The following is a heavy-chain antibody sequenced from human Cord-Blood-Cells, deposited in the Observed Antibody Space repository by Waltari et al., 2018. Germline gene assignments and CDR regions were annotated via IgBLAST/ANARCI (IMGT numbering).Heavy chain of an antibody. J-gene: IGHJ3*02. CDR3: ARANWDDAFDI. CDR2: IKQDGSEK. V-gene: IGHV3-7*01. Sequence: EVQLVESGGGLVQPGESLRLSCAASGFTFSSYWMSWVRQAPGKGLEWVANIKQDGSEKYYVDSVKGRFTISRDNAKNSLYLQMNSLRAEDTAVYYCARANWDDAFDIWGQGTMVTVSS. CDR1: GFTFSSYW. D-gene: IGHD7-27*01.